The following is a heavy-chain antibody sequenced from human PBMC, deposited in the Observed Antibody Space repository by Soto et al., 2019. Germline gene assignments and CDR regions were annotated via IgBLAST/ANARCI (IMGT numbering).Heavy chain of an antibody. D-gene: IGHD3-3*01. J-gene: IGHJ6*02. Sequence: PGGSLRLSCAASGFTLSSYEMNWVRQAPGKGLEWVSYISSSGSTIYYADSVKGRFTISRDNAKNSLYLQMNSLRAEDTAVYYCAREGSITIFGVVTSYYYYGMDVWGQGTTVTVSS. CDR1: GFTLSSYE. CDR2: ISSSGSTI. V-gene: IGHV3-48*03. CDR3: AREGSITIFGVVTSYYYYGMDV.